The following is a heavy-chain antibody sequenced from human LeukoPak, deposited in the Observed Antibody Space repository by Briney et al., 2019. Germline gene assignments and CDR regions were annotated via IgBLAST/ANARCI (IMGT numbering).Heavy chain of an antibody. J-gene: IGHJ4*02. D-gene: IGHD3-9*01. Sequence: GASVKVSCKASGYTFTNNFMHWVRQAPGQGLEWMGIINPSGDNTWYAQKFQGRVTMTRDMATSTDYMEVSSLRSEDTAVYYCARETYYDILTGIDYWGQGTLVTVSS. CDR1: GYTFTNNF. V-gene: IGHV1-46*01. CDR2: INPSGDNT. CDR3: ARETYYDILTGIDY.